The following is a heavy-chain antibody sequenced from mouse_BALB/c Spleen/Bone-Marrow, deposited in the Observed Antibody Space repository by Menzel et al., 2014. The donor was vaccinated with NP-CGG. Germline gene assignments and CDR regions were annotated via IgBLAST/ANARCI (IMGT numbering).Heavy chain of an antibody. CDR1: GYSFTGYT. CDR2: INPYNGGT. D-gene: IGHD2-3*01. Sequence: VQLQQSGPELVKPGASMKISCKASGYSFTGYTMNWVKQSHGKNLEWIGLINPYNGGTSYNQKFKGKATLTVDKSSSTAYMELLSLTSEDSAVYYCARWNDGYSLYYYAMDYWGQGTSATVSS. V-gene: IGHV1-18*01. CDR3: ARWNDGYSLYYYAMDY. J-gene: IGHJ4*01.